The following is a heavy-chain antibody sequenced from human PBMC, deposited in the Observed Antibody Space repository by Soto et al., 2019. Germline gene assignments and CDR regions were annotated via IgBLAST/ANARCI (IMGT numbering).Heavy chain of an antibody. CDR1: EFSFGGYA. D-gene: IGHD5-18*01. CDR2: ISGSGASA. J-gene: IGHJ4*02. CDR3: ANGSLGYTTYYFNY. V-gene: IGHV3-23*01. Sequence: EVQLLESGGGLVQPGGSLRLSCAASEFSFGGYAMSWVRKAPGKGLEWVSSISGSGASALYAASVRGRFTISRENTGNTVSLQISSLRAEDTALYYFANGSLGYTTYYFNYCGQGTRIIVSS.